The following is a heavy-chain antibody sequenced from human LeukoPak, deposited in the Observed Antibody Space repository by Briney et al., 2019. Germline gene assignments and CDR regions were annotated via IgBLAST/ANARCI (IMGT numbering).Heavy chain of an antibody. CDR3: ARIGLSGSYLYYFDY. CDR1: GYSFTSYW. V-gene: IGHV5-51*01. J-gene: IGHJ4*02. Sequence: GESLKISCKGSGYSFTSYWIGWVRQMPGKGLEWMGIIYPGDSDTRYSPSFQGQVTISADKSISTAYLQWSSLKASDTAMYYCARIGLSGSYLYYFDYWGQGTLVTVSS. D-gene: IGHD1-26*01. CDR2: IYPGDSDT.